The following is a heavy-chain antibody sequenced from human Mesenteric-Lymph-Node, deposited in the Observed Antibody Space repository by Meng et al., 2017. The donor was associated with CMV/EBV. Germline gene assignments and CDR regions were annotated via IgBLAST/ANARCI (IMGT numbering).Heavy chain of an antibody. CDR2: INHSGTA. CDR3: SRFDSTGYGFDS. D-gene: IGHD3-22*01. V-gene: IGHV4-4*02. J-gene: IGHJ4*02. Sequence: VSGGSISTSSKGWTWVRQSPEKGLQWIGEINHSGTANYNPSLKSRVTISVDRSNNQFFLRLNSVTAADTAVYYCSRFDSTGYGFDSWGQGTLVTVSS. CDR1: GGSISTSSKG.